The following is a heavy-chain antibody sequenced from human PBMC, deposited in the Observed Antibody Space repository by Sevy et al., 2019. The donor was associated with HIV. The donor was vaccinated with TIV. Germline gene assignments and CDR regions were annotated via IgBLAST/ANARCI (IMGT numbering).Heavy chain of an antibody. J-gene: IGHJ5*02. D-gene: IGHD1-26*01. CDR1: GFNFRNFW. Sequence: GGSLRLSCVASGFNFRNFWMSWVRQAPGKGLECVADIKQDGSAAYDEDSVKGRFTISRDNAKNSLYLQMNSLRDEDTAMYFCVRDKEVGASILDAWGQGTPVTVSS. CDR3: VRDKEVGASILDA. V-gene: IGHV3-7*03. CDR2: IKQDGSAA.